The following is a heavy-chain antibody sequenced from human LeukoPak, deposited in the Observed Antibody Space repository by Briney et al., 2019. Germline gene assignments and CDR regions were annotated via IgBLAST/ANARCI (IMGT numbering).Heavy chain of an antibody. CDR3: AKGNGGD. CDR1: GFTFSNYA. J-gene: IGHJ4*02. D-gene: IGHD4-23*01. V-gene: IGHV3-23*01. CDR2: ITGGGTT. Sequence: GGSLRLSCVASGFTFSNYAVMWVRQAPGQGLEWVSAITGGGTTRYADSVKGRFTISRDNSKNTLFLQMNSLRAEDTAVYYCAKGNGGDWGQGTLVTVSS.